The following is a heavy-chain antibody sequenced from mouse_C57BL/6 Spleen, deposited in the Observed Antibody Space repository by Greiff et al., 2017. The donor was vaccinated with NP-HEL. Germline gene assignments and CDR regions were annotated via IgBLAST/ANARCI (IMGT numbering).Heavy chain of an antibody. CDR3: ARSTLGDAMDY. Sequence: VQLQQPGAELVKPGASVKLSCKASGYTFTSYWMHWVKQRPGQGLEWIGMIHPNSGSTNYNEKFKSKATLTVDKSSSTAYMQLSSLTSEDSAVYYCARSTLGDAMDYWGQGTSVTVSS. CDR1: GYTFTSYW. CDR2: IHPNSGST. D-gene: IGHD4-1*01. J-gene: IGHJ4*01. V-gene: IGHV1-64*01.